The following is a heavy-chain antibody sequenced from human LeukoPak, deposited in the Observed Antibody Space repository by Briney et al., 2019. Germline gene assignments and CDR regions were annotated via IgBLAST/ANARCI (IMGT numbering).Heavy chain of an antibody. Sequence: GGSLRLSCAASGFTFSSYAMHWVRRAPGMGLEWVAVISYDGSNKYYADSVKGRFTISRDNSKNTLYLQMNSLRAEDTAVYYCARKYYDYVWGSYHPYFDYWGQGTLVTVSS. D-gene: IGHD3-16*02. V-gene: IGHV3-30-3*01. CDR3: ARKYYDYVWGSYHPYFDY. J-gene: IGHJ4*02. CDR2: ISYDGSNK. CDR1: GFTFSSYA.